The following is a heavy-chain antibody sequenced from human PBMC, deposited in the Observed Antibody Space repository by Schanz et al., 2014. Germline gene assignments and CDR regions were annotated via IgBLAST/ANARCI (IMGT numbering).Heavy chain of an antibody. CDR1: GFTVNTNY. Sequence: DSGGGLIQPGGSLRLSCAVSGFTVNTNYMSWVRQAPGKGLEWISSMYINSGSTQYADSVKGRFIISRDSSKNTLFLQMNSLRAEDTAVYFCARDGGRDGYNLAFDVWGQGTLVTVSS. CDR3: ARDGGRDGYNLAFDV. J-gene: IGHJ3*01. V-gene: IGHV3-53*01. D-gene: IGHD5-12*01. CDR2: MYINSGST.